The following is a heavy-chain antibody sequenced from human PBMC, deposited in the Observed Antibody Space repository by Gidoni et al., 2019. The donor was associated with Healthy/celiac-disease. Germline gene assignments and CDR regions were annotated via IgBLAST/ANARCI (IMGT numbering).Heavy chain of an antibody. CDR2: MSSSGSTI. CDR1: GFTFSSYE. J-gene: IGHJ4*02. V-gene: IGHV3-48*03. CDR3: ARDRWRIQLWPLYFDY. D-gene: IGHD5-18*01. Sequence: EVQLVESGGGLVQPGGSLRLSCAASGFTFSSYEMNWVRQAPGKGLEWVSYMSSSGSTIYYADAVKGRFTISRDNAKNSLYLQMNSLRAEDTAVYYCARDRWRIQLWPLYFDYWGQGTLVTVSS.